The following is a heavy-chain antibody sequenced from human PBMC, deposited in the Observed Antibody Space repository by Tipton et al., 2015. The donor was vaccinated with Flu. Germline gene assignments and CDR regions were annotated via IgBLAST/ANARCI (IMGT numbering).Heavy chain of an antibody. CDR2: ISWNSGSI. CDR1: GFTFDDYA. D-gene: IGHD6-19*01. J-gene: IGHJ3*02. Sequence: SLRLSCAASGFTFDDYAMHWVRQAPGKGLEWVSGISWNSGSIGYADSVKGRFTISRDNAKNSLYLQMNSLRAEDTALYYCAKDQTVALDAFDIWGQGTMVTVSS. CDR3: AKDQTVALDAFDI. V-gene: IGHV3-9*01.